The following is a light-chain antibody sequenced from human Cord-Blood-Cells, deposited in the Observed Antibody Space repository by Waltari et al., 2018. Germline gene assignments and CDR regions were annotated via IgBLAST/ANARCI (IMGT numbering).Light chain of an antibody. V-gene: IGKV3-15*01. CDR1: QSVSSN. CDR3: QQYNNRPA. CDR2: GAS. J-gene: IGKJ1*01. Sequence: EIVMTQSPATLSVSPGERATLSCRASQSVSSNLAWYQQKPGQAPRLLIYGASTRATGIPARFSGSGSVTEFTLTISSLQSEDFAVYYCQQYNNRPAFGQGTKVEIK.